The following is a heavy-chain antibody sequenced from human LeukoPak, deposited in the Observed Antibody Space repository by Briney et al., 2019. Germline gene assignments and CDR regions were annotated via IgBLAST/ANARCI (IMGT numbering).Heavy chain of an antibody. CDR3: AIHYYGSGSPLYYMDV. CDR1: GGSISSSSYY. V-gene: IGHV4-39*07. J-gene: IGHJ6*03. Sequence: PSETLSLTCTVSGGSISSSSYYWGWIRPPPGKGLEWIGSIYYSRSTYYNLSLKSRVTISVDTSKNQFSLKLSSVTAADTAVYYCAIHYYGSGSPLYYMDVWGKGTTVTISS. D-gene: IGHD3-10*01. CDR2: IYYSRST.